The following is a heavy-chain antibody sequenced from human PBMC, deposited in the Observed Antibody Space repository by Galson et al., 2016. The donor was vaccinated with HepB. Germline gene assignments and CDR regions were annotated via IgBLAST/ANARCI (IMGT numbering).Heavy chain of an antibody. CDR2: ISSSSSTI. CDR1: GFTFSSYS. V-gene: IGHV3-48*02. D-gene: IGHD6-19*01. J-gene: IGHJ4*02. CDR3: AREGAEMAVAGTAFDY. Sequence: SLRLSCAASGFTFSSYSMNWVRQAPGKGLEWVSYISSSSSTIYYADSVKGRFTISRGNAKNSLYLQVNSLRDEDTAVYYCAREGAEMAVAGTAFDYWGQGTLVTVSS.